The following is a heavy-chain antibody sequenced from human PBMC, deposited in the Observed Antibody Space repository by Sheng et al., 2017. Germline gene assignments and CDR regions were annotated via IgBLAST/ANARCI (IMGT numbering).Heavy chain of an antibody. J-gene: IGHJ4*02. V-gene: IGHV3-21*01. Sequence: VQVVESGGGVVQPGRSLRLSCADSGITFSDYAMHWVRQAPGKGLEWVSSISSSSRFIYYAESVKGRFTISRDNAKKSVDLRMSSLRAEDTAVYYCARESGYSSSSYPYWGQGTLVTVSS. CDR1: GITFSDYA. CDR3: ARESGYSSSSYPY. D-gene: IGHD6-13*01. CDR2: ISSSSRFI.